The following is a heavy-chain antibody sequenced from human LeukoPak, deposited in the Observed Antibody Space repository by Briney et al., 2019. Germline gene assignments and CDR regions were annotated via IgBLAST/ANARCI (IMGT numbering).Heavy chain of an antibody. CDR2: IWYDGSIT. J-gene: IGHJ4*02. CDR1: GFIFSTYG. CDR3: ARASGPFDY. Sequence: GGSLRLSCAASGFIFSTYGMHWVRQPPGKGLEWVAVIWYDGSITYYGDFVKGRFTISRDNSKNTLYLQINNLRAEDTAVYYCARASGPFDYWGPGTLVTVSS. D-gene: IGHD6-19*01. V-gene: IGHV3-33*01.